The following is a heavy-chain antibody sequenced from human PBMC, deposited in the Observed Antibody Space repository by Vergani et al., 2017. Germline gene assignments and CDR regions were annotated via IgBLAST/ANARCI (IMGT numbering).Heavy chain of an antibody. J-gene: IGHJ4*02. D-gene: IGHD2-15*01. CDR2: ISGSGVSA. V-gene: IGHV3-23*04. Sequence: VQLVESGGGVVQPGGSLRLTCAASEFTFSNYAMNWVRQAPGKGLEWVSGISGSGVSAYYTDSVKGRFTISRDNSKNMLFLQMNNLRTEDTAIYYCATAGAAYCRGASCYDFFEYWGQGTLVTVAS. CDR1: EFTFSNYA. CDR3: ATAGAAYCRGASCYDFFEY.